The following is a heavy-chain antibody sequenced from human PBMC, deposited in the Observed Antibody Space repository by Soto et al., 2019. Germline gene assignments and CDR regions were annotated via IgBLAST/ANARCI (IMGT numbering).Heavy chain of an antibody. D-gene: IGHD2-2*01. Sequence: GESLKISCKGSGYIFTNSWIGWVRQMPGKGLEWMGIIYPGDSDTRYSPSFQGQVTISADKSITTAYLQWGSLTASDTAMYYCARLQAAMPAAAGMDVWGQGTAVTVSS. CDR1: GYIFTNSW. J-gene: IGHJ6*02. CDR3: ARLQAAMPAAAGMDV. V-gene: IGHV5-51*01. CDR2: IYPGDSDT.